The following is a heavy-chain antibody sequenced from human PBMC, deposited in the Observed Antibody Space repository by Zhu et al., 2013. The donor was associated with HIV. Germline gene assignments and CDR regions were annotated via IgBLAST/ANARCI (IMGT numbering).Heavy chain of an antibody. CDR2: INPNSGGT. D-gene: IGHD6-13*01. CDR3: ARDPVGIAHDGGYYYGMDV. J-gene: IGHJ6*02. Sequence: QVQLVQSGAEVKKPGASVKVSCKASGYTFTGYYMHWVRQAPGQGLEWMGWINPNSGGTNYAQKFQGRVTMTRDTSISTAYMELSRLRSDDTAVYYCARDPVGIAHDGGYYYGMDVWGQGTTVTVSS. CDR1: GYTFTGYY. V-gene: IGHV1-2*02.